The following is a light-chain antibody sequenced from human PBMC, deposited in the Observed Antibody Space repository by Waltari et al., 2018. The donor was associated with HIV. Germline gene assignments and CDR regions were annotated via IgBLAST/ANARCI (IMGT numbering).Light chain of an antibody. CDR2: EVS. V-gene: IGLV2-8*01. CDR3: SSYAGTHTRV. J-gene: IGLJ3*02. CDR1: HSDVGAYDY. Sequence: QSAVTQPPSASGAPGQSVAIYCTGNHSDVGAYDYVSWYQQHPCKAPKLMINEVSKRPSGVPDRFSGSKAGNTASLTVSGRQAEDVADYYCSSYAGTHTRVFGGGTKLTVL.